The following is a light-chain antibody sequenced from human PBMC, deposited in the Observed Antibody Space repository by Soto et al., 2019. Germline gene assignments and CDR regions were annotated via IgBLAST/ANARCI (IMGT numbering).Light chain of an antibody. CDR3: QQYGSSPWYT. CDR2: GAS. V-gene: IGKV3-20*01. J-gene: IGKJ2*01. CDR1: QSVSSSY. Sequence: EIVLTQSPGTLSLSPGERATLSCRASQSVSSSYLAWYQQKPGQAPRLLIYGASSRATGIPDRFSGSGSGTDFTLTISRLETEDFAVYYCQQYGSSPWYTFGQGTKLEIK.